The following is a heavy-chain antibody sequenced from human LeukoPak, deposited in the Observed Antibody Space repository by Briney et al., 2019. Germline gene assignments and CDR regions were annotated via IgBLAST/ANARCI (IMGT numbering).Heavy chain of an antibody. CDR3: ARDIPGMDV. V-gene: IGHV3-48*04. J-gene: IGHJ6*02. D-gene: IGHD2-21*01. CDR2: ISTSGSTT. Sequence: GGSLRLSCAASGFTFSSYSMNWVRQAPGKGLEWVAYISTSGSTTYYAESVKGRFTISRDNAKNSLYLQMNSLRVEDTAVYYCARDIPGMDVWGQGTTVTVSS. CDR1: GFTFSSYS.